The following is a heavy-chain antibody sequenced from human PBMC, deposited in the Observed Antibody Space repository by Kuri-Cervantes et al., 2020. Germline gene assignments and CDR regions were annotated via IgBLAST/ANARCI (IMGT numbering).Heavy chain of an antibody. V-gene: IGHV4-34*01. CDR2: INHSGST. CDR1: GGSFSGYY. CDR3: ARGPPDAFDI. J-gene: IGHJ3*02. Sequence: SETLSLTCAVYGGSFSGYYWTWIRQPPGKGLEWIGEINHSGSTNYNPSLKSRVTISVDTSTNQFSLKLSSVTAADTAGYYCARGPPDAFDIWGQGTMVTVSS.